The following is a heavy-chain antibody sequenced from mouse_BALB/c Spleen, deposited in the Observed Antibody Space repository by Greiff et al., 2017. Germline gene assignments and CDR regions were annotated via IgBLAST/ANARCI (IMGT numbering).Heavy chain of an antibody. Sequence: EVKLVESGGGLVQPGGSLRLSCATSGFTFTDYYMSWVRQPPGKALEWLGFIRNKANGYTTEYSATVKGRFTISRDNSQSILYLQMNTLRAEDSATYYCARSCYGNYEGAMDYWGQGTSVTVSS. CDR3: ARSCYGNYEGAMDY. V-gene: IGHV7-3*02. J-gene: IGHJ4*01. D-gene: IGHD2-10*01. CDR2: IRNKANGYTT. CDR1: GFTFTDYY.